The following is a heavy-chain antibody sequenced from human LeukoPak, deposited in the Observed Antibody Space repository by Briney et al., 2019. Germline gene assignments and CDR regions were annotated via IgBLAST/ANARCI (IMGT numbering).Heavy chain of an antibody. CDR1: GGSISSYY. CDR3: ARHTYYDSSGYYYHWFDP. CDR2: VYYSGST. J-gene: IGHJ5*02. Sequence: PSETLSLPCTVSGGSISSYYWSWIRQPPGKGLEWIGYVYYSGSTHYNSSLKSRVTISADTSKNQFSLELSSVTAADTAVYFCARHTYYDSSGYYYHWFDPWGQGTLVTVSP. V-gene: IGHV4-59*08. D-gene: IGHD3-22*01.